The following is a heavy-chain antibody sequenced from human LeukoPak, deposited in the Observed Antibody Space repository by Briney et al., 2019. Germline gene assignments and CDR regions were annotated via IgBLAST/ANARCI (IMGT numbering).Heavy chain of an antibody. CDR1: GGSISSGDRY. CDR2: IYSTGNT. V-gene: IGHV4-30-4*01. CDR3: ARDSYSYGYGGFDY. D-gene: IGHD5-18*01. J-gene: IGHJ4*02. Sequence: SQTLSLTCTVSGGSISSGDRYWGWIRQSPGKGLEWIEYIYSTGNTYYNPSLKSRVIISVDTSKNQFSLELNSVTAADTAVYYCARDSYSYGYGGFDYWGQGSLVTVSS.